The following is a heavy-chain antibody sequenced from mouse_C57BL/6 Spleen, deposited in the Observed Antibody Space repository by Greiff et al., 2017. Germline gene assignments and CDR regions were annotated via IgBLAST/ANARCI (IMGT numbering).Heavy chain of an antibody. CDR2: ISYSGIT. D-gene: IGHD1-1*01. Sequence: DVMLVESGPGLAKPSQTLSLTCSVTGYSITSDYWNLIRKFPGNKLEYMGYISYSGITYYNPSLKSRISITRDTSKNQYYLQLNSVTTEDTATYYCARWAYYGSSYCFDYWGQGTTLTVSS. CDR1: GYSITSDY. J-gene: IGHJ2*01. CDR3: ARWAYYGSSYCFDY. V-gene: IGHV3-8*01.